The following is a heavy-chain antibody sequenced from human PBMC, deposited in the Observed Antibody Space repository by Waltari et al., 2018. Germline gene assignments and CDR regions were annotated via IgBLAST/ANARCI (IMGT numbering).Heavy chain of an antibody. CDR1: GGTFSSYA. CDR3: ARLSSPDYYYDGMDV. V-gene: IGHV1-69*05. D-gene: IGHD6-13*01. J-gene: IGHJ6*01. Sequence: QVQLVQSGAEVKKPGSSVKVSCKASGGTFSSYAISWVRQPPGQGLEWMGGIIPIFGTANYAEKFEGRVKITTDESTSTAYMELSSLRSEDTAVYHCARLSSPDYYYDGMDVWGQGTTVTVSS. CDR2: IIPIFGTA.